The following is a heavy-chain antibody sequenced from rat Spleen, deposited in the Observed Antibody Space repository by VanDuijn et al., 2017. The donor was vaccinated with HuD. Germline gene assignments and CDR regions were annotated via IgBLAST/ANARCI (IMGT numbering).Heavy chain of an antibody. CDR3: AKDGPIYYYDGSSYPYWYFDF. CDR2: ITTSCSNT. J-gene: IGHJ1*01. D-gene: IGHD1-12*02. Sequence: EVQLVESGGGLVQPGRSLKLSCAASGFTFSNYGMAWVRQAPTKGLEWVASITTSCSNTYYRDSVNGRFTISRDNAKSTLYLQMDSLRSEDTATYYCAKDGPIYYYDGSSYPYWYFDFWGPGTMVTVSS. V-gene: IGHV5S23*01. CDR1: GFTFSNYG.